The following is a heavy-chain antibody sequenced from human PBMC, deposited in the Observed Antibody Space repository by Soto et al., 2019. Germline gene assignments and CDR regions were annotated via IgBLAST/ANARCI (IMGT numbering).Heavy chain of an antibody. CDR1: GYTFTSYD. J-gene: IGHJ6*02. CDR3: ARGLTGYIVLVPAARYYYYGMDV. V-gene: IGHV1-8*01. D-gene: IGHD2-2*01. Sequence: QVQLVQSGAEVKKPGASVKVSCKASGYTFTSYDINWVRQATGQGLEWMGWMNPNSGNTGYAQKFQGRVTMTRNTSISTAYMELSSLRSEDTAVYYCARGLTGYIVLVPAARYYYYGMDVWGQGTTVTVSS. CDR2: MNPNSGNT.